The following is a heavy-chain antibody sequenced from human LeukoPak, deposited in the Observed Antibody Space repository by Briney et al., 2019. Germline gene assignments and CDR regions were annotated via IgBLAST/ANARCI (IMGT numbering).Heavy chain of an antibody. CDR1: GGTFSSYA. CDR2: IIPIFGTA. CDR3: ALRPISPSTVTDYFDY. Sequence: SVKVSCKASGGTFSSYAISWVRQAPGQGLEWMGGIIPIFGTANYAQKFQGRVTITADESTSTAYMELGSLRSEDTAVYYCALRPISPSTVTDYFDYWGQGTLVTVSS. J-gene: IGHJ4*02. D-gene: IGHD4-17*01. V-gene: IGHV1-69*01.